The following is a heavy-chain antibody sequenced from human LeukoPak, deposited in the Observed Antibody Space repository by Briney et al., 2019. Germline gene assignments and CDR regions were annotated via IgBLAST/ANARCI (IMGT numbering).Heavy chain of an antibody. CDR2: INHSGST. J-gene: IGHJ4*02. CDR1: GGSFSGYY. Sequence: SETLSLTCAVYGGSFSGYYWSWIRQPPGKGLEWIGEINHSGSTNCNPSLKSRVTISVDTSKNQFSLKLSSVTAADTAVYYCARGRSLRFTDYWGQGTLVTVSS. CDR3: ARGRSLRFTDY. D-gene: IGHD4-17*01. V-gene: IGHV4-34*01.